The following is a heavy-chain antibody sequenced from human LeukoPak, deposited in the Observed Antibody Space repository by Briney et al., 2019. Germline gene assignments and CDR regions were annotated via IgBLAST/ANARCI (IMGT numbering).Heavy chain of an antibody. V-gene: IGHV4-39*01. D-gene: IGHD6-13*01. CDR2: IYYSGST. CDR3: ARQLGGSSWCLDYYYYMDV. Sequence: SETLSLTCTVSGGSISSSSYYWGWIRQPPGKGLEWIGSIYYSGSTYYNPSLKSRVTISVDTSKNQFSLKLSSVTAADTAVYYCARQLGGSSWCLDYYYYMDVWGKGTTVTVSS. J-gene: IGHJ6*03. CDR1: GGSISSSSYY.